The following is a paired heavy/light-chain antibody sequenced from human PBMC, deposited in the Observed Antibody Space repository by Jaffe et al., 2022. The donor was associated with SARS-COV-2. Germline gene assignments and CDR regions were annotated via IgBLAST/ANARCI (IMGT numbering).Light chain of an antibody. CDR1: QNVNSNF. V-gene: IGKV3-20*01. CDR3: QQYGSSPYS. J-gene: IGKJ2*01. Sequence: EIVLTQSPGTLSLSPGERATLSCRASQNVNSNFLAWYQQRAGQAPRLLIYGASSRATGIPDRFSGSGSGTDFTLTISRLEPEDFAVFFCQQYGSSPYSFGQGTKLEIK. CDR2: GAS.
Heavy chain of an antibody. CDR3: ARPGVAGRPGRGAFDI. J-gene: IGHJ3*02. Sequence: QLQLQESGPGLVKPSETLSLTCTVSGGSISSSSEYWGWIRQPPGKGLEWIGNVYYMGSTYHNPSLKSRATISLDTSKNQFSLKLTSVTAADTAVYYCARPGVAGRPGRGAFDIWGQGTMVTVSS. CDR2: VYYMGST. V-gene: IGHV4-39*01. D-gene: IGHD6-19*01. CDR1: GGSISSSSEY.